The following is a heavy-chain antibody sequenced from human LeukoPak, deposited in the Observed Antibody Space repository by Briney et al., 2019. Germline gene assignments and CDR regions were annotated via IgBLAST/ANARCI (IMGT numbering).Heavy chain of an antibody. D-gene: IGHD3-10*01. V-gene: IGHV3-11*01. Sequence: GGSLRLSCAASAFTFSDHYMSWIRQAPGKGLEWVSYISSSGGTIYYADSVKGRFTISRDNAKNSLYLQMNSLRAEDTAVYYCAILSMVRGVITASYYYYDMDVWGQGTTVTVSS. CDR1: AFTFSDHY. J-gene: IGHJ6*02. CDR2: ISSSGGTI. CDR3: AILSMVRGVITASYYYYDMDV.